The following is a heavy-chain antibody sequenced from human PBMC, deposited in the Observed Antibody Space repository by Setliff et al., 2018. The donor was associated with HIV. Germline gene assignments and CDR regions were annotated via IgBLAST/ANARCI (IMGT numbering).Heavy chain of an antibody. Sequence: GGSLRLSCAASGFTFHDYALHWVRQGPGKGLEWVSSINWNSSTIYYADSVKGRFTISRDNAKNSLYLQKNSLRAEDTAVYYCARGFTAAAGPTGYWGQGTLVTVSS. J-gene: IGHJ4*02. CDR3: ARGFTAAAGPTGY. V-gene: IGHV3-9*01. CDR2: INWNSSTI. D-gene: IGHD6-13*01. CDR1: GFTFHDYA.